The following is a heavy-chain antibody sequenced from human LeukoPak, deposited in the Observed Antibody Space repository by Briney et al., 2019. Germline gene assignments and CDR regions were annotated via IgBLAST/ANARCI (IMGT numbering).Heavy chain of an antibody. Sequence: PGGSLRLSCVASGFTFSNYWMHWGRHAPGKGLVWVSRVNPDGGVTNYADSVKGRFTISRDNAKNTLYLQMNSLRAEDTAVYFWGRSGIGTYYWDYWGQGTLVTVSS. CDR1: GFTFSNYW. D-gene: IGHD1-26*01. CDR3: GRSGIGTYYWDY. CDR2: VNPDGGVT. J-gene: IGHJ4*02. V-gene: IGHV3-74*01.